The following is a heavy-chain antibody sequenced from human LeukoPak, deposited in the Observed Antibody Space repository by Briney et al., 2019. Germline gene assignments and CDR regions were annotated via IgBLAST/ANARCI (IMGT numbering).Heavy chain of an antibody. CDR3: AKGCCTDSYDFWSGYYTYYYYYYMDV. J-gene: IGHJ6*03. Sequence: GGSLRLSCAASGFTFSSYAMSWVRQAPGKGLEWVSAISGSGGSTYYADSVKGRFTISRDNSKNTLYLQMNSLRAEDTAVYYCAKGCCTDSYDFWSGYYTYYYYYYMDVWGKGTTVTVSS. D-gene: IGHD3-3*01. CDR1: GFTFSSYA. CDR2: ISGSGGST. V-gene: IGHV3-23*01.